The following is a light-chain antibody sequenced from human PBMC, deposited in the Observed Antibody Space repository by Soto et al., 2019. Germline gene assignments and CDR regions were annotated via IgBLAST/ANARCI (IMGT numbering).Light chain of an antibody. CDR1: QSISNY. CDR2: AAS. V-gene: IGKV1-39*01. CDR3: QQTYNTPWT. J-gene: IGKJ1*01. Sequence: DIQMTQSPSSLSASVGDRVTITCRASQSISNYLNWYQQKPGKAPELLIYAASSLQSGVPSRFSGSGSGTDFTLTISSLQPEDFATYYCQQTYNTPWTFGQGTKVEIK.